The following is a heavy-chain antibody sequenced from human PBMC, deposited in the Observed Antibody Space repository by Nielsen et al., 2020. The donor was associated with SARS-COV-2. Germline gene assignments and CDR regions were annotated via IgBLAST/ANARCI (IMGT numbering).Heavy chain of an antibody. CDR1: GFTFSSYW. J-gene: IGHJ6*02. CDR3: AREQVVVPAGNYYYYGMDV. CDR2: IKQYGSEK. D-gene: IGHD2-2*01. Sequence: GGSLRLSCAASGFTFSSYWMSWVRQAPGKGLEWVANIKQYGSEKYYVDSVKGRFTISRDNAKNSLYLQMNSLRAEETAVYYCAREQVVVPAGNYYYYGMDVWGQGTTVTVSS. V-gene: IGHV3-7*01.